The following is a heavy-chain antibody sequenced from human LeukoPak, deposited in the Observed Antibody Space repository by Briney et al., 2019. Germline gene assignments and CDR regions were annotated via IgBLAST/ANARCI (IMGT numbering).Heavy chain of an antibody. CDR3: ARGHYGLDV. Sequence: GGSLRLSCAASGFSFGIYAMHWVRQAPGKGLEWVAHIQHDGSEIHYADSVKGRFTISRDNAKNSPYLQMNSLRADDSAVYHCARGHYGLDVWGQGTSVTVSS. CDR2: IQHDGSEI. J-gene: IGHJ6*02. CDR1: GFSFGIYA. V-gene: IGHV3-7*01.